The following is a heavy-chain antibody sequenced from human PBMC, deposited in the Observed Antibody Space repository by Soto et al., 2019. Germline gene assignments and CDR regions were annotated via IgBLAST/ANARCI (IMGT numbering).Heavy chain of an antibody. Sequence: GGSLRLSCAASGFTVSSNYMSWVRQAPGKGLEWVSVIYSGGSTYYADSVKGRFTISRDNSKNTRYLQMNSLRAEDTAVYYCAREVYDFWSGYPTGFDPWGQGTLVTVSS. CDR3: AREVYDFWSGYPTGFDP. CDR1: GFTVSSNY. V-gene: IGHV3-66*01. CDR2: IYSGGST. D-gene: IGHD3-3*01. J-gene: IGHJ5*02.